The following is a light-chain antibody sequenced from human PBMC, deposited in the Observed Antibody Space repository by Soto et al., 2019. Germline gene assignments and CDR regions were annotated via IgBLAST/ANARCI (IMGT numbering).Light chain of an antibody. Sequence: QSVLTQPASVSGSPGQSITISCTGTSSDVGGYNYVSWYQQHPGKAPKLMIYDVSNRPSGVSNRFSGSKSGNTASLTNSGPQAEDDADYYCSSDTSSSTPFYVFGTGTELTVL. CDR3: SSDTSSSTPFYV. V-gene: IGLV2-14*01. CDR1: SSDVGGYNY. J-gene: IGLJ1*01. CDR2: DVS.